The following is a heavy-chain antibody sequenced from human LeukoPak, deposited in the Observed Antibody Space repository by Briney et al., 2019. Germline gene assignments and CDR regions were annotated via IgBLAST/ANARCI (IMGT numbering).Heavy chain of an antibody. V-gene: IGHV4-39*07. D-gene: IGHD2-2*01. Sequence: PSETLSLTCTVSGGSISSSSYYWGWIRQPPGKGLEWIGGIYYSGSTYYNPSLKSRVTISVDTSKNQFSLKLSSVTAADTAVYYCARVVVVPAALNWFDPWGQGTLVTVSS. CDR2: IYYSGST. J-gene: IGHJ5*02. CDR1: GGSISSSSYY. CDR3: ARVVVVPAALNWFDP.